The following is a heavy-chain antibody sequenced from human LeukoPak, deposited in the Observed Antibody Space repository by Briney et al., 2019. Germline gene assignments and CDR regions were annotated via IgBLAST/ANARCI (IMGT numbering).Heavy chain of an antibody. CDR1: GFTFSNYA. V-gene: IGHV3-23*01. CDR2: ISGSGGTT. J-gene: IGHJ4*02. CDR3: AKDSWSGDDPQGIFDH. Sequence: GGSLRRSRAASGFTFSNYAMTWVRRAPGKGRERVSVISGSGGTTYYADSVKGRFTISRDNSKRTLFLQMSSLRGDDTAVYYCAKDSWSGDDPQGIFDHWGQGTLVTVSS. D-gene: IGHD3-10*01.